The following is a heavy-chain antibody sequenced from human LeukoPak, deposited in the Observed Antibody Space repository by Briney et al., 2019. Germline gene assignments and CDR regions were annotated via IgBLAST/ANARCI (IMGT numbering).Heavy chain of an antibody. V-gene: IGHV3-33*01. CDR3: ARSQLLLSYYYYGMDV. D-gene: IGHD2-2*01. CDR2: IWYDGSNK. CDR1: GFTFSSYG. J-gene: IGHJ6*04. Sequence: GGSLRLSCAASGFTFSSYGMHWVRQAPGKGLEWVAVIWYDGSNKYYADSVKGRFTISRDNSKNTLYLQANSLRAEDTAVYYCARSQLLLSYYYYGMDVWGKGTTVTVSS.